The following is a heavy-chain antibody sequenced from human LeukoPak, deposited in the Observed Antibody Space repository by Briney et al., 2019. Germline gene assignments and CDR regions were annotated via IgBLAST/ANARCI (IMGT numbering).Heavy chain of an antibody. CDR2: ISIYIGTI. CDR1: RFPFTRTW. Sequence: GACLQICCQATRFPFTRTWSGGGRQATGQGLEWMAWISIYIGTINYAHKLQGRVTMTTDTSTSTAYMELRSLRSDDTAVYYCARDPQVVGAIILAEYFQHWGQGTLVTVSS. V-gene: IGHV1-18*04. CDR3: ARDPQVVGAIILAEYFQH. J-gene: IGHJ1*01. D-gene: IGHD1-26*01.